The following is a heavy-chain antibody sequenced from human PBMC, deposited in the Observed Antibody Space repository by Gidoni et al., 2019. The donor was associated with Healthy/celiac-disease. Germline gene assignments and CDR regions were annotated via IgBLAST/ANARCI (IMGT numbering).Heavy chain of an antibody. D-gene: IGHD3-22*01. CDR3: ARVDLDSSGYSYSNAFDI. CDR1: GGSISSGSYY. CDR2: IYTSGST. Sequence: QVQLQESGPGLVKPSQTLSLTCTVSGGSISSGSYYWSWIRQPAGKGLEWIGRIYTSGSTNYNPSLKSRVTISVDTSKNQFSLKLSSVTAADTAVYYCARVDLDSSGYSYSNAFDIWGQGTMVTVSS. J-gene: IGHJ3*02. V-gene: IGHV4-61*02.